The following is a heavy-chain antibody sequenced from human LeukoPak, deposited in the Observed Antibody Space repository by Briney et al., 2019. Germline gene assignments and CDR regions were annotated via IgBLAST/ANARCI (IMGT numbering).Heavy chain of an antibody. CDR2: IRSKANSYAT. CDR3: TSPVEMAQDAFDI. V-gene: IGHV3-73*01. D-gene: IGHD5-24*01. Sequence: GGSLRLSCAASGFTFSGSAMHWVRQASGKGLEWVGRIRSKANSYATAYAASVKGRSTISRDDSKNTAYLQMNSLKTEDTAVYYCTSPVEMAQDAFDIWGQGTMVTVPS. CDR1: GFTFSGSA. J-gene: IGHJ3*02.